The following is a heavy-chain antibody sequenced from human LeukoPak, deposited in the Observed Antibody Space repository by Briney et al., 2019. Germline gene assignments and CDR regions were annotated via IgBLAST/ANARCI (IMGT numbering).Heavy chain of an antibody. CDR2: IYYSGST. CDR3: ARKTYSSGWLVPIDS. D-gene: IGHD6-19*01. V-gene: IGHV4-59*08. CDR1: GGSISSYY. Sequence: SETLSLTCTVSGGSISSYYWSWIRQPPGKGLEWIGYIYYSGSTNYNPSLKSRVTISVDTSKNQFSLNLSSVTAADTAVYYCARKTYSSGWLVPIDSWGRGTLVTVSS. J-gene: IGHJ4*02.